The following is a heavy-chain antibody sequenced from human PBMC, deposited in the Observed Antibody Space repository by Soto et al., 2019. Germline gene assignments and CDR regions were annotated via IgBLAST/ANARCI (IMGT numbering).Heavy chain of an antibody. CDR3: ARQRTSVVTQAYFDV. CDR1: GASLSIRIYY. J-gene: IGHJ4*02. D-gene: IGHD2-21*02. V-gene: IGHV4-39*01. CDR2: SYYSGSS. Sequence: PSETLSLTRTVTGASLSIRIYYWGWIGQPPGKRLEWIGSSYYSGSSYNYPSLRRRVSMSIDQSKEKLSLKLKSVTDADKALYFCARQRTSVVTQAYFDVWGPGSLVTVSS.